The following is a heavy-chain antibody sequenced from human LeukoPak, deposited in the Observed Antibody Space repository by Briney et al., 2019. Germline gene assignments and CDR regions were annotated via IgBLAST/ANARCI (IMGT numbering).Heavy chain of an antibody. J-gene: IGHJ4*02. CDR1: GFTFSSYA. CDR2: ISGSGGST. V-gene: IGHV3-23*01. D-gene: IGHD6-13*01. Sequence: GGSLRLSCAGSGFTFSSYAMSWVRQAPGKGLEWVSAISGSGGSTYYADSVKGRFTISRDNSKNTLYLQMNSLRAEDTAVYYCAKTPSYSSSWRFDYWGQGTLVTVSS. CDR3: AKTPSYSSSWRFDY.